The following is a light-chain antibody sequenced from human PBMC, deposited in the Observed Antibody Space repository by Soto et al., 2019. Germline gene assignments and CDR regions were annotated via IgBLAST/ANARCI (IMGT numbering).Light chain of an antibody. CDR1: NSNIGTNT. V-gene: IGLV1-44*01. Sequence: QLVLTQPPSASGAPGRRVTISCSGRNSNIGTNTVTWYQQLPGAAPKLLIYANDQRPWGVPDRFSGSKSGTSASLAISGLQSGDEAHYFCAAWDASRSAPVFGGGTKVTVL. CDR3: AAWDASRSAPV. J-gene: IGLJ3*02. CDR2: AND.